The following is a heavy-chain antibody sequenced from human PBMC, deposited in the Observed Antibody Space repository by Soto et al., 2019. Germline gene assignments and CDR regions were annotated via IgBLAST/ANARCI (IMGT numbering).Heavy chain of an antibody. Sequence: ASVKVSCKASGGTFSSYTISWVRQAPGEGLEWMGWISAYNGNTNYAQKLQGRVTMTTDTSTSTVYMELRSLRSDDTAVYYCARVLSEGYDFWSGSPYYFDYWGQGTLVTVSS. V-gene: IGHV1-18*01. J-gene: IGHJ4*02. CDR1: GGTFSSYT. CDR3: ARVLSEGYDFWSGSPYYFDY. CDR2: ISAYNGNT. D-gene: IGHD3-3*01.